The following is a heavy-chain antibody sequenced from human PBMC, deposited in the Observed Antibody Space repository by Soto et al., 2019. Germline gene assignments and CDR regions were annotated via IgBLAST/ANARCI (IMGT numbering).Heavy chain of an antibody. CDR3: ARGQTRGWTDYYGMDV. Sequence: QVQLQESGPGLVKPSETLSLTCTVSGGSISSYYWSWIRQPPGKGLEWIGYIYYSGSTNYNPSLKSRVTISVDTSKNQFSLKLSSVTAADTAVYYCARGQTRGWTDYYGMDVWGQGTTVTVSS. V-gene: IGHV4-59*01. CDR1: GGSISSYY. D-gene: IGHD6-19*01. J-gene: IGHJ6*02. CDR2: IYYSGST.